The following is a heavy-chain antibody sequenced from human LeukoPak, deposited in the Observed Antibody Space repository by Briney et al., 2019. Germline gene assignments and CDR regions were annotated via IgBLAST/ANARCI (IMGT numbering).Heavy chain of an antibody. CDR3: ARDFGSCRGEGWFDP. V-gene: IGHV4-59*01. CDR1: GGFIRRSN. J-gene: IGHJ5*02. CDR2: FYYSGRT. Sequence: PETLSLTCADSGGFIRRSNWSWIRQPLGKGLEWIGYFYYSGRTNNSASLKSRVTISRDTSKKQFSLKLSTVSAADTAVYYCARDFGSCRGEGWFDPWGQGTLVTVSS. D-gene: IGHD3-10*01.